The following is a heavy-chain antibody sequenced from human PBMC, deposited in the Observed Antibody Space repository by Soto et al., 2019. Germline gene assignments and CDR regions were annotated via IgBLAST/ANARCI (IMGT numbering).Heavy chain of an antibody. CDR3: ARDSDPEYSSSWTVFDY. V-gene: IGHV1-69*13. CDR1: GGTFSSYA. Sequence: ASVKVSCKASGGTFSSYAISWVRQAPGQGLEWMGGIIPIFGTANYAQKFQGRVTITADESTSTAYMELSSLRSEDTAVYYCARDSDPEYSSSWTVFDYWGQGTLVTVSS. D-gene: IGHD6-13*01. CDR2: IIPIFGTA. J-gene: IGHJ4*02.